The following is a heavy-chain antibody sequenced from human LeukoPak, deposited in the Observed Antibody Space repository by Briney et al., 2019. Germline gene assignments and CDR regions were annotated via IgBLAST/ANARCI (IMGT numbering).Heavy chain of an antibody. V-gene: IGHV4-4*07. D-gene: IGHD3-16*01. J-gene: IGHJ6*03. CDR2: IYSNGTT. CDR3: ARDPGAYLYYYMDV. CDR1: GGSISRYY. Sequence: PSETLSLTCAVSGGSISRYYWNWVRQPAGKGLEGIGRIYSNGTTFYDPSLNSRVTMSVDTSKNEVSLNLNSVTAADTAVYYCARDPGAYLYYYMDVWGKGTTVTVS.